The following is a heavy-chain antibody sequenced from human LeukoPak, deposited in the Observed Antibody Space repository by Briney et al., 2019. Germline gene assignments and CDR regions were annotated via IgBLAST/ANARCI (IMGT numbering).Heavy chain of an antibody. CDR1: GFTFSSYA. CDR3: ARGEVLIAFDY. Sequence: GRSLRLSCAASGFTFSSYAMHWVRQAPGKGLEWVAVISYDGSNKYYADSVKGRFTISRDNSKSTLSLQMNSLRAEDTAVYYCARGEVLIAFDYWGQGTLVTVSS. V-gene: IGHV3-30*04. J-gene: IGHJ4*02. D-gene: IGHD3-16*01. CDR2: ISYDGSNK.